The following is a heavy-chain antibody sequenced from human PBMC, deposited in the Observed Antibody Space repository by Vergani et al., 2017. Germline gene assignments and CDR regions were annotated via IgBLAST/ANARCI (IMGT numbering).Heavy chain of an antibody. D-gene: IGHD2-21*01. Sequence: QVQLVESGGGVVQPGRSLRLSCAASGFTFSSYGMHWVRQAPGKGLEWVAVISYDGSNKYYADSVKGRFTISRDNSKNTLYLQMNSLRAEDTAVYYCARWDCGAPDLPTCYMDVWGKGTTVTVSS. CDR1: GFTFSSYG. CDR3: ARWDCGAPDLPTCYMDV. J-gene: IGHJ6*03. CDR2: ISYDGSNK. V-gene: IGHV3-30*03.